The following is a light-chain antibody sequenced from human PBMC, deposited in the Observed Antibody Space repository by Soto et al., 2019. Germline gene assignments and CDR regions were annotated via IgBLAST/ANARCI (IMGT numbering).Light chain of an antibody. CDR3: QQRGGSQTWT. V-gene: IGKV3-20*01. CDR1: QSVSSSY. Sequence: IVLTQSPGTLSLSPGERATLSCRASQSVSSSYLAWYQQKPGQAPRLLIHGASSRATGIPDRFSGSGSGTDFTLSISRLEPEDFAVYYCQQRGGSQTWTFGQGTQVEIK. J-gene: IGKJ1*01. CDR2: GAS.